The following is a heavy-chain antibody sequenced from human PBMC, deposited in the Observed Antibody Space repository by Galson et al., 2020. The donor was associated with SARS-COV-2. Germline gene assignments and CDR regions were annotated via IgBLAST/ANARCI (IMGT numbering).Heavy chain of an antibody. V-gene: IGHV2-5*02. J-gene: IGHJ5*02. CDR3: AHRRSGWYVGWFDP. D-gene: IGHD6-19*01. CDR2: IYWDDDK. Sequence: KMSGPTLVKPTQTLTLTCTFSGFSLSTSGVGVGWIRQPPGKALEWLELIYWDDDKRYSPSLKSRLTITKDTSKNQVVLTMTNMDPVDTATYYCAHRRSGWYVGWFDPWGQGTLVTVFS. CDR1: GFSLSTSGVG.